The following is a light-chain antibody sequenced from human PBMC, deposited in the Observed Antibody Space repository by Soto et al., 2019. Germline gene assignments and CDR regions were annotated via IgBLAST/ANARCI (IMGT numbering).Light chain of an antibody. CDR2: AAS. Sequence: EIVMTQSPATLSVSPGERASLSCRASQSVGSNLAWYQQTAGQAPRLLIYAASTSATGIPARFSGSGSGTEFTLTISSLQAEDCAVYSCQPYTHWTYTFGRGTKLEIK. CDR3: QPYTHWTYT. V-gene: IGKV3-15*01. CDR1: QSVGSN. J-gene: IGKJ2*01.